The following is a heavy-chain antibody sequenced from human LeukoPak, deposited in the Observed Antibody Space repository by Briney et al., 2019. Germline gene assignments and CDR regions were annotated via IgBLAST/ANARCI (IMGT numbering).Heavy chain of an antibody. Sequence: GGSQSLSCAASRLTLSDYHTSWLRQAPGRGLEWVSYISSSGSTIYYTDPVKGRFNIPRQNDKNSLYPQKNSLTAEDTAVYNCARVSYGDFFFDYWGQGTLVTVSS. J-gene: IGHJ4*02. CDR3: ARVSYGDFFFDY. D-gene: IGHD4-17*01. CDR2: ISSSGSTI. CDR1: RLTLSDYH. V-gene: IGHV3-11*01.